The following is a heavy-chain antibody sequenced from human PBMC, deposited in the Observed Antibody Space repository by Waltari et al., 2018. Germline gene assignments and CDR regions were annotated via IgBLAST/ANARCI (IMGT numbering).Heavy chain of an antibody. V-gene: IGHV1-18*01. CDR2: ISGNNDHT. J-gene: IGHJ5*02. CDR1: GYTFSDYG. Sequence: QVQLVQSGAEVKKPGASVKVSCKASGYTFSDYGLSWVRQAPGQWLEWLGWISGNNDHTTNARKFTCRLIMTEDTSATTVYMELTYLTSDETAVYYCARERHRLMEEGYLMALDPWGQGTLVTVSS. D-gene: IGHD3-3*01. CDR3: ARERHRLMEEGYLMALDP.